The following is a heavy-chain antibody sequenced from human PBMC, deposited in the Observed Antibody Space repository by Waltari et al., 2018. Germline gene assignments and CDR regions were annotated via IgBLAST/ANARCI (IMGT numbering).Heavy chain of an antibody. V-gene: IGHV4-39*01. CDR1: GGSISTKTYY. J-gene: IGHJ4*02. D-gene: IGHD2-21*01. Sequence: QLQLQELGPGLVNPSETLLLTCTVSGGSISTKTYYWGWIRQPPGKGLEWIGSCYYSGSTYYNPSLKSRVHISVDSSKNQFSRKLNSVTAADTALYYCARHQVYCGDDRCYPPFDHWGQGTLVNVSS. CDR3: ARHQVYCGDDRCYPPFDH. CDR2: CYYSGST.